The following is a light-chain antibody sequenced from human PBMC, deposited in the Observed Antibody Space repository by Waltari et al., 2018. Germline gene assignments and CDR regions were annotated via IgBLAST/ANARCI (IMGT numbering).Light chain of an antibody. CDR1: SSNIGSNT. Sequence: QSVLTQPPSASGTPGQRVTISCSGSSSNIGSNTVNWYQQLPGTAPKLLIYSNNQRPSGVPDRFPGSRSGTSASLAISGLQSEDEADYYCAAWDDSLNGPVVFGGGTKLTVL. CDR2: SNN. CDR3: AAWDDSLNGPVV. J-gene: IGLJ2*01. V-gene: IGLV1-44*01.